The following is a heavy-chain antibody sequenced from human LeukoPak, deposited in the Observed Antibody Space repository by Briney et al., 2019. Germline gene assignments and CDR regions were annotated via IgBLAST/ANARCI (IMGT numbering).Heavy chain of an antibody. CDR2: FGGGGNT. CDR1: GFTFSTYA. CDR3: VKEGEVVITHRFDS. D-gene: IGHD3-22*01. Sequence: GGSLRLSCAASGFTFSTYAMSWVRQAPGTGLEWVSAFGGGGNTYYADSVKGRFTISRDNSKNTLYLQMNSLRVADTAVYYCVKEGEVVITHRFDSWGQGTLVTVSS. V-gene: IGHV3-23*01. J-gene: IGHJ4*02.